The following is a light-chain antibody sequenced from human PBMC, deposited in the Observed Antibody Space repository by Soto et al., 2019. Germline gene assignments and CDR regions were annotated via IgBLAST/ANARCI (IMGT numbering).Light chain of an antibody. V-gene: IGKV1-6*01. CDR3: MQALQTPLT. J-gene: IGKJ4*01. Sequence: AIQMTQSPSSLSASVGDRVTISCRASQGIGNALGWYQQKPGKPPKVLIYGASNLQSGVPPRFSGSGSGTDFTLKISRVEAEDVGVYYCMQALQTPLTFGGGTKVDIK. CDR2: GAS. CDR1: QGIGNA.